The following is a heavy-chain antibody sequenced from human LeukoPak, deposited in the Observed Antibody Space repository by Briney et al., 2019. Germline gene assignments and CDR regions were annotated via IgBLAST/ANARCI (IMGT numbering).Heavy chain of an antibody. V-gene: IGHV1-69*04. Sequence: ASVKVSCKASGGAFTTHSISWVRQAPGQGLEWMGRIIPILGIANYAQKFQGRVTITADKSTSTAYMELSSLRSEDTAVYYRARDQYSGYDYGYWGQGTLVTVSS. D-gene: IGHD5-12*01. J-gene: IGHJ4*02. CDR3: ARDQYSGYDYGY. CDR2: IIPILGIA. CDR1: GGAFTTHS.